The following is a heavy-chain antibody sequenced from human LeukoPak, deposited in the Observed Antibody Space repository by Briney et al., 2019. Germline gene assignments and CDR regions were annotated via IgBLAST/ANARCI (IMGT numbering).Heavy chain of an antibody. Sequence: GGSLRLSCAASGFTFSSYAMSWVRQAPGKGLEWVSYISSSGSTIYYADSVKGRFTISRDNAKNSLYLQMNSLRAEDTAVYYCARDLATTFWFDPWGQGTLVTVSS. CDR1: GFTFSSYA. CDR2: ISSSGSTI. V-gene: IGHV3-48*04. D-gene: IGHD1-7*01. CDR3: ARDLATTFWFDP. J-gene: IGHJ5*02.